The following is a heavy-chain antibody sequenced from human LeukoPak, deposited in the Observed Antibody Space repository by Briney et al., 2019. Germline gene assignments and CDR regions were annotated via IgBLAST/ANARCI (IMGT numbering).Heavy chain of an antibody. V-gene: IGHV3-11*05. CDR2: ISSRGDST. Sequence: PGGSLRLSCAASGFTFSYSYMNWIRQAPGNGPDWVSSISSRGDSTNYADSVKGRFTISRDNAKNSLYLQMNSLRAEDTAVYYCARESSGTYYLKQWGQGTLVTVYS. D-gene: IGHD1-26*01. CDR1: GFTFSYSY. CDR3: ARESSGTYYLKQ. J-gene: IGHJ4*02.